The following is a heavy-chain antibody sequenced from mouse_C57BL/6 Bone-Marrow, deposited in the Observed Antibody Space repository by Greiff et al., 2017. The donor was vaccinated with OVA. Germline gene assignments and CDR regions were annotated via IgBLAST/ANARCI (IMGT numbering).Heavy chain of an antibody. CDR3: TRGDGNLPWFAY. D-gene: IGHD2-1*01. J-gene: IGHJ3*01. V-gene: IGHV5-9-1*02. CDR2: ISSGGDYI. CDR1: GFTFSSYA. Sequence: EVMLVESGEGLVKPGGSLKLSCAASGFTFSSYAMSWVRQTPEKRLEWVAYISSGGDYIYYADTVKGRFTISRDNARNTLYLQMSSLKSEDTAIDYCTRGDGNLPWFAYWGQGTLVTVSA.